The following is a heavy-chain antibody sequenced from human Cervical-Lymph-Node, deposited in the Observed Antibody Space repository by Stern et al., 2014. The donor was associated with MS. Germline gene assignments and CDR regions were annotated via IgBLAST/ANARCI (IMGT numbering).Heavy chain of an antibody. D-gene: IGHD3-10*01. J-gene: IGHJ5*02. V-gene: IGHV1-69*06. CDR3: IRDQGDYGSWNDYSWFDP. CDR2: IIPGLGTT. CDR1: GDTFRHYD. Sequence: QVQLGQSGAEVKKPGSSVQVSCKASGDTFRHYDLSWVRQAPAHGLEWMGGIIPGLGTTSYAQKFQDRITTAADTTTNTVYMELSGLKSEDAALYFCIRDQGDYGSWNDYSWFDPWGQGTLLTVSS.